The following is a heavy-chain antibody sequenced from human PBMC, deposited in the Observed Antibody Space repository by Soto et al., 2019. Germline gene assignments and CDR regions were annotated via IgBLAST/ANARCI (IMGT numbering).Heavy chain of an antibody. J-gene: IGHJ5*02. CDR3: ARGIAAAGENWFDP. V-gene: IGHV1-2*04. CDR2: INPNSGGT. CDR1: GYTFTGYY. D-gene: IGHD6-13*01. Sequence: ASVKVSCKASGYTFTGYYMHWVRQAPGQGLEWMGWINPNSGGTNYAQKFQGWVTMTRDTSISTAYMELSRLRSDDTAVYYCARGIAAAGENWFDPWGQGTLVTSPQ.